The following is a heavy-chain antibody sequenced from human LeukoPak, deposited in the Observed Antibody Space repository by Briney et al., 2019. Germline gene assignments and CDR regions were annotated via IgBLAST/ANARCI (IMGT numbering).Heavy chain of an antibody. CDR3: AKTGMLRRVGYLDV. D-gene: IGHD1-1*01. CDR1: GFTFSAYS. J-gene: IGHJ6*04. V-gene: IGHV3-21*03. Sequence: GGSLRLSCAASGFTFSAYSMNWVRQAPGKGLEWVSSISSNSRHIYYADSMRGRFTISRDNSKKMVYLEMNSLRVEDTAVYYCAKTGMLRRVGYLDVWGKGAAVIVSS. CDR2: ISSNSRHI.